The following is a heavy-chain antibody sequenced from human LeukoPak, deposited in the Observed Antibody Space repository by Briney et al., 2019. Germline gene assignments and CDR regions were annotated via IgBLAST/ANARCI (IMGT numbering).Heavy chain of an antibody. J-gene: IGHJ6*03. CDR3: ARVGPWVNPDYYYYYMDV. CDR2: ISSSSSYI. V-gene: IGHV3-21*01. D-gene: IGHD1-14*01. CDR1: GFTFSSYE. Sequence: GGSLRLSCAASGFTFSSYEMNWVRQAPGKGLEWVSSISSSSSYIYYADSVKGRFTISIDNAKNSLYLQMNILRPEDTAVYYCARVGPWVNPDYYYYYMDVWGKGTTVTVSS.